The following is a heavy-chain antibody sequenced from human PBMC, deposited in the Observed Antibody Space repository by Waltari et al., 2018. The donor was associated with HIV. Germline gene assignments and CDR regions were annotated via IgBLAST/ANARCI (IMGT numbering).Heavy chain of an antibody. D-gene: IGHD4-17*01. CDR2: IYYRGST. V-gene: IGHV4-59*01. CDR1: GGSISSYY. Sequence: QVQLQESGPGLVKPSETLSLPCTGSGGSISSYYWSWNRRPPGKGLEWIGYIYYRGSTNYNPSLKSRVTISVDTSKNQFSLKLSSVTAADTAVYYCARVKHYGDYEAYWYFDLWGRGTLVTVSS. CDR3: ARVKHYGDYEAYWYFDL. J-gene: IGHJ2*01.